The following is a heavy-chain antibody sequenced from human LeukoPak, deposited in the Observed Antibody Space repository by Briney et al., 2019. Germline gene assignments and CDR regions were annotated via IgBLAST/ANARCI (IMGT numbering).Heavy chain of an antibody. Sequence: PSETLSLTCTVSGGSISSGDYYWSWIRQPPGKGLEWIGYIYYSGSTYYNPSLKSRVTISVDTSKNQFSLKLSSVTAADTAAYYCARVDAAMVSFDYWGQGTLVTVSS. CDR3: ARVDAAMVSFDY. D-gene: IGHD5-18*01. J-gene: IGHJ4*02. V-gene: IGHV4-30-4*01. CDR1: GGSISSGDYY. CDR2: IYYSGST.